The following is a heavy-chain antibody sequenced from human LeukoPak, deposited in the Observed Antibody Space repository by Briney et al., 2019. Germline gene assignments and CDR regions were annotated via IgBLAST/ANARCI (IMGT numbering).Heavy chain of an antibody. Sequence: GGSLRLSCAASGFSFSNYNIHWVRQAPGKGLEWVSFIRYDGSSQYFADSVKGRFTTSRDNSEDTLYLQMNSLRPEDTAVYFCAKQGSYCMDYWGQGALVTVSS. V-gene: IGHV3-30*02. D-gene: IGHD3-10*01. CDR3: AKQGSYCMDY. CDR1: GFSFSNYN. J-gene: IGHJ4*02. CDR2: IRYDGSSQ.